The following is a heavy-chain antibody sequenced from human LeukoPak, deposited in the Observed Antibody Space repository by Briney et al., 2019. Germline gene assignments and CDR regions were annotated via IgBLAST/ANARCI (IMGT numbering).Heavy chain of an antibody. J-gene: IGHJ6*02. CDR3: ARATPGAIGMDV. CDR1: GYTFTSYY. CDR2: INPSGGST. V-gene: IGHV1-46*01. Sequence: ASVKVSCKASGYTFTSYYMHWVRQAPGQGLEWMGIINPSGGSTSYAQRFQGRVTMTRDTSTSTVYMELSSLRSEDTAVYYCARATPGAIGMDVWGQGTTVTVSS. D-gene: IGHD1-14*01.